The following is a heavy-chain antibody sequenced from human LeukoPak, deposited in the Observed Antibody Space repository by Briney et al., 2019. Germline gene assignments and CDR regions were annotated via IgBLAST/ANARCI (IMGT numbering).Heavy chain of an antibody. Sequence: GGSLRLSCAGSGFTFSNYWIHWVRQVPGKGLVWVSRINGDGRTTNYADSVKGRFTISRDNARNTVYLQMNSLRPEDTAVYFCAGGRGSYGLWDSWGQGTLVAVSS. D-gene: IGHD1-26*01. CDR3: AGGRGSYGLWDS. CDR1: GFTFSNYW. CDR2: INGDGRTT. J-gene: IGHJ4*02. V-gene: IGHV3-74*01.